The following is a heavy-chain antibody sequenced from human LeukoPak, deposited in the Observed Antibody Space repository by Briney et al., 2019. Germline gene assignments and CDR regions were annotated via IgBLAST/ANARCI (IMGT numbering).Heavy chain of an antibody. CDR2: MSSDSTRS. J-gene: IGHJ4*02. CDR1: GFTVTGNY. Sequence: PGGSLRLSCAASGFTVTGNYMSWVRQAPGKGLVWVSRMSSDSTRSSHADSVKGRFTISRDNAKKMVYLQMNSLRVEDSAVYYCAAGPSSNGHQLPYWGQGTLVTVSS. V-gene: IGHV3-74*01. CDR3: AAGPSSNGHQLPY. D-gene: IGHD4-11*01.